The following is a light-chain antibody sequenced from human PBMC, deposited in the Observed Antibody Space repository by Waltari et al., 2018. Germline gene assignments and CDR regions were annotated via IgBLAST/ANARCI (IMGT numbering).Light chain of an antibody. CDR1: SSDVGAYDY. Sequence: QSALSQPPSASGSPGQSVTISCTGSSSDVGAYDYVSWYQQRPGKAPKVLIYEVNKRPSGVPHRFSGSKSGATASLTVSWLQAEDEGDYYCASYAGGDTPYVFGTGTTVTV. CDR2: EVN. CDR3: ASYAGGDTPYV. J-gene: IGLJ1*01. V-gene: IGLV2-8*01.